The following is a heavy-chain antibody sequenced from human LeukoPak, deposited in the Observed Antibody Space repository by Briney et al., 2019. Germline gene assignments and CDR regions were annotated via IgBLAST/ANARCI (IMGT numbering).Heavy chain of an antibody. D-gene: IGHD6-19*01. CDR3: ARYSSSGWYSDY. J-gene: IGHJ4*02. V-gene: IGHV3-11*01. CDR2: ISNSGTTM. CDR1: GFSFSDYS. Sequence: GGSLRISCAASGFSFSDYSMSWIRQAPGKGLEWVSSISNSGTTMYYADAVKGRFTISRDNAKKSLYLQMNSLRAEDTAVYYCARYSSSGWYSDYWGQGTLVTVSS.